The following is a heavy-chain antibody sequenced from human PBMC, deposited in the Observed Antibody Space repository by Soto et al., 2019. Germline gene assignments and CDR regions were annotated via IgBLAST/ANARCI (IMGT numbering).Heavy chain of an antibody. CDR3: ARSPPGTAMVIEAY. CDR2: IYYSGST. D-gene: IGHD5-18*01. CDR1: GGSISSSSYY. V-gene: IGHV4-39*01. Sequence: QLQLQESGPGLVKPSETLSLTCTVSGGSISSSSYYWGWIRQPPGKGLEWIGSIYYSGSTYYNPSLKRRVTISVDTSKNQFSLKLSSVTAADTAVYYCARSPPGTAMVIEAYWGQGTLVTVSS. J-gene: IGHJ4*02.